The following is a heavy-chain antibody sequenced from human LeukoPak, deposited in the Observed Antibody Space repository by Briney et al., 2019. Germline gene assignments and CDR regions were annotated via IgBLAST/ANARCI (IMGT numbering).Heavy chain of an antibody. CDR2: ISAYNGDT. CDR3: ARDRTYDILTGYYGVQSEMYYFDY. D-gene: IGHD3-9*01. V-gene: IGHV1-18*01. Sequence: ASVKVSCKASGYTFTSFGISWVRQAPGQGLEWMGWISAYNGDTNYAQRLQGRVTMTTDTSTSTAYMELGSLRSDDTAVYYCARDRTYDILTGYYGVQSEMYYFDYWGQGTLVTVSS. CDR1: GYTFTSFG. J-gene: IGHJ4*02.